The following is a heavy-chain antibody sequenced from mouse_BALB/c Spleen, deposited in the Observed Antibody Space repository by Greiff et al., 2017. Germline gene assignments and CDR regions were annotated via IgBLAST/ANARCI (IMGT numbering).Heavy chain of an antibody. V-gene: IGHV1-9*01. D-gene: IGHD2-14*01. CDR1: GYTFSSYW. J-gene: IGHJ4*01. Sequence: QVQLQQSGAELMKPGASVKISCKATGYTFSSYWIEWVKQRPGHGLEWIGEILPGSGSTNYNEKFKGKATFTADTSSNTAYMQLSSLTSEDSAVYDCARRDRYDGGGDMDYWGQGTSVTVSS. CDR2: ILPGSGST. CDR3: ARRDRYDGGGDMDY.